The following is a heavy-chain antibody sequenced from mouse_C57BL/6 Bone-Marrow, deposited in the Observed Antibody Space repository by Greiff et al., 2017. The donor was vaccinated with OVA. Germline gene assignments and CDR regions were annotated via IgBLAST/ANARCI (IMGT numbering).Heavy chain of an antibody. V-gene: IGHV1-59*01. CDR1: GYTFTSYW. J-gene: IGHJ2*01. CDR2: IDPSDSYT. CDR3: ARDLFLDY. Sequence: VQLQQPGAELVRPGTSVTLSCTASGYTFTSYWLHWVKQRPGQGLEWIGVIDPSDSYTNYNQKFKGKATLTVDTSSSTAYMQLSSLTSEDAAVYYCARDLFLDYWGQGTTLTVSS.